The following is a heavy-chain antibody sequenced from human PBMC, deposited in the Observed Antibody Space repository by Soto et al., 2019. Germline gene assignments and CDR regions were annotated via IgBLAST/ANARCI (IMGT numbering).Heavy chain of an antibody. CDR2: ISGSGGST. D-gene: IGHD3-22*01. CDR1: GFTFSSYA. J-gene: IGHJ6*02. V-gene: IGHV3-23*01. CDR3: AKDFGYYDSSGDYYYYYGMDV. Sequence: LRLSCAASGFTFSSYAMSWVRQAPGKGLEWVSAISGSGGSTYYADSVKGRFTISRDNSKNTLYLQMNSLRAEDTAVYYCAKDFGYYDSSGDYYYYYGMDVWGQGTTVTVSS.